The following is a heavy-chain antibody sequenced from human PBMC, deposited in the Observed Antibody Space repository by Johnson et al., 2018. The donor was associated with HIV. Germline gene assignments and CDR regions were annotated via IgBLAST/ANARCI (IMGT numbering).Heavy chain of an antibody. J-gene: IGHJ3*02. D-gene: IGHD6-13*01. CDR2: ISYDGSNK. CDR1: GFTFDDYG. V-gene: IGHV3-30*18. CDR3: AKEPESSSWYGAFDI. Sequence: QVQLMESGGGEVRPVGSLRLACAASGFTFDDYGMSWVRQAPGKGLEWVAIISYDGSNKYYADSVKGRFTISRDNSKNTLYLQMNSLRAEDTAVYYCAKEPESSSWYGAFDIWGQGTMVTVSS.